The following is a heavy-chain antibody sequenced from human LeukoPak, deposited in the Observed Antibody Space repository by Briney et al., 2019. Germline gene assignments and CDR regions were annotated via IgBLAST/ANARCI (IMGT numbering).Heavy chain of an antibody. D-gene: IGHD3-10*01. J-gene: IGHJ6*03. V-gene: IGHV1-69*05. CDR1: GVKLSKYA. Sequence: SAKDSCKASGVKLSKYAIRWVRQAPGQGLGWMGGIISIFGTSNYAQKFQGRVTITTDESTSTAYMELSSLRSEDTAVYYCARDAGSGSYSHGISYYYYMDVWGKGTTVTVSS. CDR3: ARDAGSGSYSHGISYYYYMDV. CDR2: IISIFGTS.